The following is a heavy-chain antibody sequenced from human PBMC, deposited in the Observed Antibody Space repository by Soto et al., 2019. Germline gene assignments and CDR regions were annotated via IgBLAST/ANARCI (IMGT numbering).Heavy chain of an antibody. CDR1: GYTFTSFY. CDR3: ARTLVDAGSDY. V-gene: IGHV1-46*03. D-gene: IGHD6-13*01. J-gene: IGHJ4*02. Sequence: SVKVSCTVSGYTFTSFYIHWVRQAPGQGPEWMGKINPNGATTTYAPKFQGRVTMTRDTSTSTVYRELSSLSSEDTAVYYCARTLVDAGSDYWGQGTLVTVSS. CDR2: INPNGATT.